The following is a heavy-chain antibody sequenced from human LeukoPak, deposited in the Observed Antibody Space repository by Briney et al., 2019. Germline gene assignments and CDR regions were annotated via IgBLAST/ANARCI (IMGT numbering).Heavy chain of an antibody. D-gene: IGHD6-19*01. Sequence: QPGGSLRLSCAASGFTFGSYAMSWVRQAPGKGLKWVAVISSHGSNKDYADSVKGRFTISRDNSENTLYLQMDSLTTEDTGVYYCAREQGQQWRRFDSWGQGSPVTVSS. CDR2: ISSHGSNK. CDR3: AREQGQQWRRFDS. J-gene: IGHJ4*02. V-gene: IGHV3-30*04. CDR1: GFTFGSYA.